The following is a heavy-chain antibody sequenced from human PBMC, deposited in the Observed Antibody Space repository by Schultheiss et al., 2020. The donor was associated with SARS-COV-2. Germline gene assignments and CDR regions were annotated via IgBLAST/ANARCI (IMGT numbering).Heavy chain of an antibody. CDR2: ISGSGGST. Sequence: GESLKISCAASGFTFSSYAMSWVRQAPGKGLEWVSAISGSGGSTSYADSVKGRFTISRHSSKNTLYLQMNSLRAEDTAVYYCAREGYGMDVWGQGTTVTVSS. V-gene: IGHV3-23*01. CDR3: AREGYGMDV. J-gene: IGHJ6*02. CDR1: GFTFSSYA.